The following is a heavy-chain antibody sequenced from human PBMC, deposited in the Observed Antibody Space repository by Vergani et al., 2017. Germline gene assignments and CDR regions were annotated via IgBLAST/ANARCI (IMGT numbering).Heavy chain of an antibody. V-gene: IGHV3-74*03. D-gene: IGHD2-8*02. CDR3: VRTEYCTGIACNTRFDS. J-gene: IGHJ5*01. CDR2: IAEYGIRA. CDR1: GFSFNTYW. Sequence: EVQLVESGGGSVQSGGSLRLSCVASGFSFNTYWMHWVRQVPGKGLMWVARIAEYGIRATYGDFETGRFTISRDNAKNTVFLQMNNLRADDAGVYYCVRTEYCTGIACNTRFDSWGQGALVTVSS.